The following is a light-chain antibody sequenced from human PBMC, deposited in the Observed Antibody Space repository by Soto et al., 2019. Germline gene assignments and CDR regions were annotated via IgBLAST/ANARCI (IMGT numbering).Light chain of an antibody. Sequence: EIVMTRSPATLSVSPGERATLSCRARQSVSSNLAWYQQKPGQAPRLLIYGASTRATGIPARFSGSGSGTEFTLTISSLQSEDFAVYYCKQYNNWWTFGQGTKVELK. J-gene: IGKJ1*01. CDR1: QSVSSN. V-gene: IGKV3-15*01. CDR3: KQYNNWWT. CDR2: GAS.